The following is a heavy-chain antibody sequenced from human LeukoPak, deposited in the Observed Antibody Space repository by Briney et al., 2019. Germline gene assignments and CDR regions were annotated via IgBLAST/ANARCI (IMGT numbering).Heavy chain of an antibody. CDR2: INPSDGST. J-gene: IGHJ4*02. CDR3: AREWGSGTKDFDY. V-gene: IGHV1-46*01. CDR1: GYTFTSDY. Sequence: ASVKVSCKASGYTFTSDYMHWVRQSPGQGLEWMGIINPSDGSTSYAQKFQGRVTMTRDTSTSTVYIELSSLRYEDTAVYYCAREWGSGTKDFDYWGQGTLVTVSS. D-gene: IGHD3-10*01.